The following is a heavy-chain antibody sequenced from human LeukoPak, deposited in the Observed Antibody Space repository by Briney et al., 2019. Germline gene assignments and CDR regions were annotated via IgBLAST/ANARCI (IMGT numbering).Heavy chain of an antibody. D-gene: IGHD3-10*01. V-gene: IGHV3-30*04. CDR2: ISYDGSNK. CDR1: GFTFSSYA. CDR3: ARERIRGEDY. J-gene: IGHJ4*02. Sequence: GRSLRLSCAASGFTFSSYAMHWVRQAPGKGLEWVAVISYDGSNKYYADSVKGRFTISRDNSKNTLYLQMNSLRAEDTAVYYCARERIRGEDYWGQGTLVTVSS.